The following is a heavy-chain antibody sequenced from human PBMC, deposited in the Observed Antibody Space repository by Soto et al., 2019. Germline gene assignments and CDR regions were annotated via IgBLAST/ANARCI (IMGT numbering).Heavy chain of an antibody. CDR1: GYTFTSYG. V-gene: IGHV1-18*01. CDR3: ARDRRIAVAGTTAFDY. D-gene: IGHD6-19*01. J-gene: IGHJ4*02. Sequence: QVQLVQSGAEVKKPGASVKVSCKASGYTFTSYGISWVRQAPGQGLEWMGWISAYNGNTNYAQKLQGRVTMTTDTSTSTAYMELRSLRSDDTAVYYCARDRRIAVAGTTAFDYWGQGPLVTVSS. CDR2: ISAYNGNT.